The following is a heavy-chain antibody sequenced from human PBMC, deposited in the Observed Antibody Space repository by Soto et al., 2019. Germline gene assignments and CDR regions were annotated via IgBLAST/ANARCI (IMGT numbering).Heavy chain of an antibody. J-gene: IGHJ6*03. Sequence: GASVKVSCKASGYTFTGYYMHWVRQAPGQGLEWMGWINPNSGGTNYAQKFQGWVTMTRDTSISTAYMELSRLRSDDTAVYYCARDGGLDVYTAMVPYHYYMYVWGKGTTVPVSS. D-gene: IGHD5-18*01. CDR3: ARDGGLDVYTAMVPYHYYMYV. CDR2: INPNSGGT. V-gene: IGHV1-2*04. CDR1: GYTFTGYY.